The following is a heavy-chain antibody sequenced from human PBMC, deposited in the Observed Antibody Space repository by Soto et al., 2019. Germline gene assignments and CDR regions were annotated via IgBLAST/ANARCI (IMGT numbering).Heavy chain of an antibody. V-gene: IGHV4-31*03. CDR1: GGSISSGGYY. J-gene: IGHJ5*02. Sequence: HVQLQESGPGLVKPSQTLSLTCTVSGGSISSGGYYWSWIRQHPGKGLEWIGYIYYSGSTYYNPSLKSRVTISVDTSKNQFSLKLSSVTAADTAVYYCARDLVWALPGGDTSHWFDPWGQGTLVTVSS. CDR2: IYYSGST. CDR3: ARDLVWALPGGDTSHWFDP. D-gene: IGHD2-21*02.